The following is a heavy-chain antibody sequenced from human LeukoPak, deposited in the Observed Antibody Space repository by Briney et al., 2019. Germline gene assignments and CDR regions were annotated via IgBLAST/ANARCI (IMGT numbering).Heavy chain of an antibody. D-gene: IGHD6-6*01. CDR1: GGSISSNLYY. Sequence: SETLSLTCTVSGGSISSNLYYWGWIRQPPGKGLEWIGSFYYSGGTYYNPSLKSRVTISVDTSKNQFSLKLSSVSAADMAVYYCAREKPDSDSSSSGPWGYWGQGTLVTVSS. V-gene: IGHV4-39*07. J-gene: IGHJ4*02. CDR3: AREKPDSDSSSSGPWGY. CDR2: FYYSGGT.